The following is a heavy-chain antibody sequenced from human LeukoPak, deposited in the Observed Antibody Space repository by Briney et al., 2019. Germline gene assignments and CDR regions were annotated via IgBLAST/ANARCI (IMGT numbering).Heavy chain of an antibody. CDR1: GFIFTSHW. Sequence: GGSLRLSCAASGFIFTSHWMHWVRQAPEKGLVWVSRINTDGSTTDYADSVKGRFTISRDNAKNTVYLQMNSLRAEDTAVYYCARGVSGTGPNFWGLGTKVTVS. V-gene: IGHV3-74*01. D-gene: IGHD5/OR15-5a*01. CDR2: INTDGSTT. CDR3: ARGVSGTGPNF. J-gene: IGHJ3*01.